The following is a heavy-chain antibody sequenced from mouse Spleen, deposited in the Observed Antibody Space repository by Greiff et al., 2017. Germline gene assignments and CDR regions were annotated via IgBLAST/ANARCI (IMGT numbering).Heavy chain of an antibody. V-gene: IGHV2-6*01. J-gene: IGHJ3*01. Sequence: VQVVESGPGLVAPSQSLSITCTVSGFSLTSYGVDWVRQSPGKGLEWLGVIWGVGSTNYNSALKSRLSISKDNSKSQVFLKMNSLQTDDTAMYYCASEGRYDGYYGGFAYWGQGTLVTVSA. D-gene: IGHD2-3*01. CDR2: IWGVGST. CDR1: GFSLTSYG. CDR3: ASEGRYDGYYGGFAY.